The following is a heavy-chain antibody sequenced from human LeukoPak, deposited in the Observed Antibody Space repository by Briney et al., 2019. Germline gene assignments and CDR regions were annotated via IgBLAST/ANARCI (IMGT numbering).Heavy chain of an antibody. Sequence: SETLSLTCTVAAGSICKYFWDWIRQPPGKGLEWIGYIHSSGRPNYNPSITSRLTMSVATSKNQFSLKLSSATAADTAVYYCARSTGDYPYPFDYWGQGILVTVSS. CDR2: IHSSGRP. J-gene: IGHJ4*02. D-gene: IGHD4-17*01. CDR3: ARSTGDYPYPFDY. V-gene: IGHV4-59*01. CDR1: AGSICKYF.